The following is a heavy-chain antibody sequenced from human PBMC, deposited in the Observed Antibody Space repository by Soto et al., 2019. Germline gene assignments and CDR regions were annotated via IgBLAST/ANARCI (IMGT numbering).Heavy chain of an antibody. Sequence: EVQLVESGGGLVQPGGSLRLSCAASGFTFSTYSMNWVRQAPGKGLEWVSYISTRSSNIYYADSVKGRFTTSRDNVKNSLFLQMNSLRDEDTAVYYCAREVRGGDSNPHYWGQGTLVIVST. CDR2: ISTRSSNI. V-gene: IGHV3-48*02. J-gene: IGHJ4*02. CDR1: GFTFSTYS. D-gene: IGHD2-21*02. CDR3: AREVRGGDSNPHY.